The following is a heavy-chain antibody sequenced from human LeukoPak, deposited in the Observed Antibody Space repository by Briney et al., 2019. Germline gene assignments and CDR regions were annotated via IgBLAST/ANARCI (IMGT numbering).Heavy chain of an antibody. V-gene: IGHV1-2*02. Sequence: ASVKVSFKASGFTFTDYYIHWMRQAPAQGLEWMGWIIPNSSGTNYAQNFQGRVTITRDTSISTAYMELSSLRSDDTAVYYCVRNGYWDTTSCYAWFDPWGQGTPVTVSS. J-gene: IGHJ5*02. D-gene: IGHD2-2*03. CDR3: VRNGYWDTTSCYAWFDP. CDR1: GFTFTDYY. CDR2: IIPNSSGT.